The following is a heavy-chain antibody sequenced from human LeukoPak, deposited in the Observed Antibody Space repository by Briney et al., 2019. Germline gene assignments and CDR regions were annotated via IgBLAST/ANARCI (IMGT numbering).Heavy chain of an antibody. CDR1: GFTFSIYG. CDR2: ISYDASHE. Sequence: GGSLRLSCAASGFTFSIYGMHWVRQAPGKGLEWVAVISYDASHEYYADSVKGRFTVSRGNSKNTLYLQMNSLRAEDTAVYYCAKESQFWSGYYKGFDYWGPGTLVTVSS. J-gene: IGHJ4*02. V-gene: IGHV3-30*18. D-gene: IGHD3-3*01. CDR3: AKESQFWSGYYKGFDY.